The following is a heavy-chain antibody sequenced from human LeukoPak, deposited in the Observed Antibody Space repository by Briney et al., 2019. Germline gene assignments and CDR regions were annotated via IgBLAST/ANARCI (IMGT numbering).Heavy chain of an antibody. D-gene: IGHD3-10*01. CDR1: GFTFSSYG. J-gene: IGHJ4*02. V-gene: IGHV3-33*01. CDR3: ARRFGELVDY. Sequence: GGSLRLSCAASGFTFSSYGMHWVRQAPGKGLEWVAVIWYDGSNKYYGDSVKGRFTISRDNSKNTLYLQMNSLRAEDTAVCYCARRFGELVDYWGQGTLVTVSS. CDR2: IWYDGSNK.